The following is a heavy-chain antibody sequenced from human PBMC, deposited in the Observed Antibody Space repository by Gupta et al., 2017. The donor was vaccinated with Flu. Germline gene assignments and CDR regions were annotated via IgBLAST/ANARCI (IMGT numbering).Heavy chain of an antibody. CDR3: ARHSGSNVVYY. CDR2: LDYSGST. D-gene: IGHD1-26*01. J-gene: IGHJ4*02. Sequence: QLQLHESGPGLVKPSETLSLSCTVSGGSISTSSYYWGWIRQAPGKGLEWIGSLDYSGSTYYNPSLKSRVTLSLDRSKNQFSLKLNSATAADTAMYYGARHSGSNVVYYWGLGTQVTVSS. CDR1: GGSISTSSYY. V-gene: IGHV4-39*01.